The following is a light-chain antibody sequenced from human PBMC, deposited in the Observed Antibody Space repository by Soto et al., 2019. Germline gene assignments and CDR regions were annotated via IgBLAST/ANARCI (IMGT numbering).Light chain of an antibody. J-gene: IGKJ1*01. Sequence: EIVLTQSPGTLSLSPGERATLSCRSSQSVRSNYLAWYQQKPDQAPRLVIYDVSGRATGIPDRFSGSGSGTDFTLTISRLEPEDFAVYYCQQYGSLPTFGQGTKVEIK. CDR1: QSVRSNY. CDR3: QQYGSLPT. CDR2: DVS. V-gene: IGKV3-20*01.